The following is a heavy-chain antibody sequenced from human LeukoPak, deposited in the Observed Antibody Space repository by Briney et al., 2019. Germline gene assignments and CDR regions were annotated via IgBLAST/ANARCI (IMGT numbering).Heavy chain of an antibody. CDR2: INTASKTI. CDR3: ARDFHY. J-gene: IGHJ4*02. V-gene: IGHV3-48*01. Sequence: GGSLRLSCAASGFSVSGYSMNWVRQAPGKGLEWCSYINTASKTIYYAASVQGRFTISRDNAKNTLYLQMNNLGAEDTATYYCARDFHYWRQGPLVPVPS. CDR1: GFSVSGYS.